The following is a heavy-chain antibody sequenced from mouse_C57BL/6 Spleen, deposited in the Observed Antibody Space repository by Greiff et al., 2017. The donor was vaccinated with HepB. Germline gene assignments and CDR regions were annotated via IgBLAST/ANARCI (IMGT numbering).Heavy chain of an antibody. V-gene: IGHV1-55*01. Sequence: VQLQEPGAELVKPGASVKMSCKASGYTFTSYWITWVKQRPGQGLEWIGDIYPGSGSTNYNEKFKSKATLTVDTSSSTAYMQLSSLTSEDSAVYYCAKGNPDYAMDYWGQGTSVTVSS. J-gene: IGHJ4*01. CDR3: AKGNPDYAMDY. CDR1: GYTFTSYW. CDR2: IYPGSGST.